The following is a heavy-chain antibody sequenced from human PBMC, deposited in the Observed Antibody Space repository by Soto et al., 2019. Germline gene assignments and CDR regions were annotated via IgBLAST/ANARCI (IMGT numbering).Heavy chain of an antibody. V-gene: IGHV4-4*02. D-gene: IGHD2-21*02. J-gene: IGHJ2*01. Sequence: QVQLQESGPGLVKPSGTLSLTCAVSGGSISSSNWWSWVRQPPGKGREWIGELYHSGSTQYNPSLQSRVTISVDQSKNQFSLKLSSVTAADTAVYYCARVMMVTPGNWYFALWGRGTLVTVSS. CDR2: LYHSGST. CDR3: ARVMMVTPGNWYFAL. CDR1: GGSISSSNW.